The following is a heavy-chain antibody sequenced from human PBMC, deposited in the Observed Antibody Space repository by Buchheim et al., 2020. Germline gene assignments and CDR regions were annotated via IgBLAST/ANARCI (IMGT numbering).Heavy chain of an antibody. CDR1: GFIFSDYY. V-gene: IGHV3-11*05. D-gene: IGHD4-17*01. J-gene: IGHJ5*02. CDR3: AGAGLRRYNWFDP. CDR2: IGTSDRYK. Sequence: QVQLVESGGGLVKPGGSLRLSCAVSGFIFSDYYMSWVRQAPGKGPEWIAYIGTSDRYKDYADSVKGRFIISRDNAEKSLFLQMNSLRVEDTAVYYCAGAGLRRYNWFDPWGQGTL.